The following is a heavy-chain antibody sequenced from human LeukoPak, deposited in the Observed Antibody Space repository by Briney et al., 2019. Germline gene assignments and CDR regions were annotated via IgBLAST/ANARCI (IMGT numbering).Heavy chain of an antibody. CDR2: IYHSGST. D-gene: IGHD2-15*01. J-gene: IGHJ4*02. V-gene: IGHV4-30-2*01. CDR1: GGSISSGGYS. Sequence: SETLSRTCAVSGGSISSGGYSWSWIRQPPGKGLEWIGYIYHSGSTYYNPSLKSRVTISVDRSKNQFSLKLSSVTAADTAVYYCARGVAATDFFDYWGQGTLVTVSS. CDR3: ARGVAATDFFDY.